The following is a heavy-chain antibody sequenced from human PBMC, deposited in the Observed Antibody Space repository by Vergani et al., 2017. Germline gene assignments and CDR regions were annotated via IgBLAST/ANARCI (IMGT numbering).Heavy chain of an antibody. D-gene: IGHD3-10*01. Sequence: EVQLVESGGGLVKPGGSLRLSCAASGFTFSSYSMNWVRQAPGKGLEWVSSISSSSSYIYYADSVKGRFTISRDNAKNSLYLQMNSLRAEDTAVYYCARGXRYYGSGSYYWFDPWGQGTLVTVSS. CDR2: ISSSSSYI. CDR3: ARGXRYYGSGSYYWFDP. V-gene: IGHV3-21*01. CDR1: GFTFSSYS. J-gene: IGHJ5*02.